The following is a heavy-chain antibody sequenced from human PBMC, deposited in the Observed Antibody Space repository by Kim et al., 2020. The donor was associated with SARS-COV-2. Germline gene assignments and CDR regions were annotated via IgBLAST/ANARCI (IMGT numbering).Heavy chain of an antibody. CDR2: DGSVK. D-gene: IGHD3-10*01. Sequence: DGSVKQYVEYVKGRFTISRDNAINSLYLQMNSLRVEDTALYYCLRDYGGSWGQGTLVTVSS. V-gene: IGHV3-7*01. CDR3: LRDYGGS. J-gene: IGHJ5*02.